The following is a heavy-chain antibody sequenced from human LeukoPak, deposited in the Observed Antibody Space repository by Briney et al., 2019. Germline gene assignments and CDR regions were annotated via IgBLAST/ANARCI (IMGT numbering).Heavy chain of an antibody. CDR3: ARAPLKDILTGYLHEA. CDR1: GGSISSYY. D-gene: IGHD3-9*01. CDR2: IYTSGST. Sequence: SETLSLTCTVSGGSISSYYWSWIRQPAGEGLEWMGRIYTSGSTNYNPSLKSRVTMSVDTSKNQFSLKLSSVTAADTAVYYCARAPLKDILTGYLHEAWGQGTLVTVSS. V-gene: IGHV4-4*07. J-gene: IGHJ5*02.